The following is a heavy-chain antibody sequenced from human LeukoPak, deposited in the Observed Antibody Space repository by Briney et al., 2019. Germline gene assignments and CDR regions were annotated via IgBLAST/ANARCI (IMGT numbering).Heavy chain of an antibody. J-gene: IGHJ4*02. CDR3: ARRDGGDPLGY. CDR2: INPSGGST. D-gene: IGHD2-21*02. V-gene: IGHV1-46*01. Sequence: ASVKVSCKASAYTFTGYYMHWVRQAPGQGLEWMGIINPSGGSTSYAQKFQGRVTMTRDTSTSTVYMELSSLRSEDTAVYYCARRDGGDPLGYWGQGTLVTVSS. CDR1: AYTFTGYY.